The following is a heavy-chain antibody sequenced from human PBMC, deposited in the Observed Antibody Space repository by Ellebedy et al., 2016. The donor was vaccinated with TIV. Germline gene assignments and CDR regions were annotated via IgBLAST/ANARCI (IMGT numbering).Heavy chain of an antibody. Sequence: ASVKVSCKASGYTFTSYYMHWVRQAPGQGLEWMGIINPSGGSTSYAQNFQGRVTMTRDTSTSTVYMELSSLRSEDTAVYYCAKGAMTGGFDMWGQGTMVTVSS. J-gene: IGHJ3*02. CDR2: INPSGGST. V-gene: IGHV1-46*01. CDR1: GYTFTSYY. D-gene: IGHD1-26*01. CDR3: AKGAMTGGFDM.